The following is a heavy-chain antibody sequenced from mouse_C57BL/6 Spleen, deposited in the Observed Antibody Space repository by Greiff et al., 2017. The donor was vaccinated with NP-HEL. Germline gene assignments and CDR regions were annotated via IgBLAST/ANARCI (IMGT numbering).Heavy chain of an antibody. V-gene: IGHV1-54*01. Sequence: QVQLQQSGAELVRPGTSVKVSCKASGYAFTNYLIEWVKQRPGQGLEWIGVINPGSGGTNYNEKFKGKATLTADESSSTAYMQLSSMTSEDSAVYFCARGDRRGFDYWGQGTTLTVSS. CDR1: GYAFTNYL. J-gene: IGHJ2*01. CDR2: INPGSGGT. D-gene: IGHD2-14*01. CDR3: ARGDRRGFDY.